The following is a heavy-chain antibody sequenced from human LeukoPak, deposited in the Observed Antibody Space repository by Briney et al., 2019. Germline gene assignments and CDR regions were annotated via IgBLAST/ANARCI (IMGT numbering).Heavy chain of an antibody. CDR2: IYPGDSDT. D-gene: IGHD3-10*01. V-gene: IGHV5-51*01. Sequence: GESLKISCKGSGYSFTSYWIGWVRQMPGKGLEWMGIIYPGDSDTRYSPSFQGRVTISADKSISTAYLQWSSLKASDTAMYYCARRHYYGSGDNWFDPWGQGTLVTVSS. J-gene: IGHJ5*02. CDR1: GYSFTSYW. CDR3: ARRHYYGSGDNWFDP.